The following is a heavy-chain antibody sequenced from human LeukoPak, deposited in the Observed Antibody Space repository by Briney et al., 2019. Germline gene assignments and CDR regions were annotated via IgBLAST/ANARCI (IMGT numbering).Heavy chain of an antibody. D-gene: IGHD2-21*02. Sequence: ASVKVSCKASGGTFSSYAISWVRQATGQGLEWPGWMSASSGNTGYAQKFQGRVSMTRATSITTAYLELSSLTFEDTAVYYCARTPPKGDIDYWGQGTLVTVSS. V-gene: IGHV1-8*02. J-gene: IGHJ4*02. CDR1: GGTFSSYA. CDR3: ARTPPKGDIDY. CDR2: MSASSGNT.